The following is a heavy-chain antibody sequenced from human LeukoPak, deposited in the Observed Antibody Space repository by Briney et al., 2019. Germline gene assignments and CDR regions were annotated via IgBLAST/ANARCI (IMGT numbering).Heavy chain of an antibody. J-gene: IGHJ4*02. Sequence: GASVKVCCKASGYTFTSYGISWVRQAPGQGLEWMGWISAYNGNTNYAQKLQGRVTMTTDTSTSTAYMELRSLRSDDTAVYYCARDGAGTTVTTLDYWGQGTLVTVSS. CDR2: ISAYNGNT. CDR1: GYTFTSYG. D-gene: IGHD4-17*01. CDR3: ARDGAGTTVTTLDY. V-gene: IGHV1-18*01.